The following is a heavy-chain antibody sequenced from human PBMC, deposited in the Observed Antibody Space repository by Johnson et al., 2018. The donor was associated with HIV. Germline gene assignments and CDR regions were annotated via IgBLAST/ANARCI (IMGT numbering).Heavy chain of an antibody. D-gene: IGHD6-13*01. CDR3: AKDTGAAGTRGYAFDI. CDR1: GFTFDDYA. CDR2: INSDGSST. Sequence: VQLVESGGCLVQPGRSLRLSCAASGFTFDDYAMHWVRQAPGKGLEWVSRINSDGSSTSYADSVKGRFTISRDNAKNSLYLQMNSLRAEDTALYYCAKDTGAAGTRGYAFDIWGQGTMVTVSS. J-gene: IGHJ3*02. V-gene: IGHV3-9*01.